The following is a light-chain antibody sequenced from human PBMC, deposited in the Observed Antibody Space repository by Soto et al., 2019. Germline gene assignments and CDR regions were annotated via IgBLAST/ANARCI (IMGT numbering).Light chain of an antibody. J-gene: IGLJ2*01. CDR2: DVS. Sequence: QYALTQPASVSGSPGQSITISCTGTSSDVGAYDYVSWYQQHPGKAPKLMIYDVSNRPSGVSNRFSGSKSGNTASLTISGLQAEDEADYYCSSYTSSSTLVVFGGGTKLTVL. CDR3: SSYTSSSTLVV. V-gene: IGLV2-14*01. CDR1: SSDVGAYDY.